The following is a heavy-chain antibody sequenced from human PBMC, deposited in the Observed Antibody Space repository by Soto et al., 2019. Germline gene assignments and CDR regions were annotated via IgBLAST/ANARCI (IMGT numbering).Heavy chain of an antibody. CDR2: IYYSGTT. CDR3: ERYVNPYDTAVWFDP. Sequence: QVQLQESGPGLVKPSETLSLTCTVSGGSTRNYFWSWIRQPPGKGLEWIGCIYYSGTTNYNSSLKCRVTISLDTSKNQFSLRLRSVTAADTAVYYCERYVNPYDTAVWFDPWGQGTLVTVSS. V-gene: IGHV4-59*01. D-gene: IGHD3-9*01. CDR1: GGSTRNYF. J-gene: IGHJ5*02.